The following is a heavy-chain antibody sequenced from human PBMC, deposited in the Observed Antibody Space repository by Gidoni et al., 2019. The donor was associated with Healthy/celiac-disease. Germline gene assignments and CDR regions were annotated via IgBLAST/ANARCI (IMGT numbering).Heavy chain of an antibody. D-gene: IGHD6-6*01. Sequence: QLQLQESGSGLVKPSQTLSLTCAVSGGSIRRGGYSWSWIRQPPGKGLEWIGYIYHSGSTYYNPSLKSRVTISVDRSKNQFSLKLSSVTAADTAVYYCARGGGSSSELSLDYWGQGTLVTVSS. CDR3: ARGGGSSSELSLDY. CDR1: GGSIRRGGYS. CDR2: IYHSGST. J-gene: IGHJ4*02. V-gene: IGHV4-30-2*01.